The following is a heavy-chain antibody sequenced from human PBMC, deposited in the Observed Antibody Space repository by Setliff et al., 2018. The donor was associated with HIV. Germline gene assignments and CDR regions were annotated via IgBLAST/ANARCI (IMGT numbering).Heavy chain of an antibody. CDR3: ARVPGSVVVVAAYYYFDY. CDR2: ISAYNGNT. V-gene: IGHV1-18*01. CDR1: GYTFTSYG. D-gene: IGHD2-15*01. J-gene: IGHJ4*02. Sequence: ASVKVSCKASGYTFTSYGISWVRQAPGQGLEWMGWISAYNGNTNYAQKLQGRVTMTTDTSTSTAYMKLRSLRSDDTAVYYCARVPGSVVVVAAYYYFDYWGQGTLVTVSS.